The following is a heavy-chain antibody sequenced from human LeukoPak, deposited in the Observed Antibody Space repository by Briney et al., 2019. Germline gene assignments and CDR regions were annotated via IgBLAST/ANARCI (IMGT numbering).Heavy chain of an antibody. Sequence: PGGSLRLPCAASGFSFSSYVMSWVRQAPGKGLEWVSGITGSGGTTYYADSVKGRFTISRDNSKNTLSLQMNSLRAEDTAVYYCGRGFSIVPAGIPDYWGLGTLVTVSS. J-gene: IGHJ4*02. CDR1: GFSFSSYV. V-gene: IGHV3-23*01. CDR2: ITGSGGTT. CDR3: GRGFSIVPAGIPDY. D-gene: IGHD2-2*02.